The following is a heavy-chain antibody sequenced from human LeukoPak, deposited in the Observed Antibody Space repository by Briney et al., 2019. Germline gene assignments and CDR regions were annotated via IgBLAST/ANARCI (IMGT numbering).Heavy chain of an antibody. CDR1: GFTFSSYS. D-gene: IGHD3-22*01. J-gene: IGHJ4*02. Sequence: GGSLRLSCAASGFTFSSYSMNWVRQAPRKGLEWVSYISSSSSTIYYADSVKGRFTISTDKAKNSLYLQMNSLRAEDTAVYYWGRDLGDYSSGYHRYWGQGTLVTVSS. V-gene: IGHV3-48*01. CDR3: GRDLGDYSSGYHRY. CDR2: ISSSSSTI.